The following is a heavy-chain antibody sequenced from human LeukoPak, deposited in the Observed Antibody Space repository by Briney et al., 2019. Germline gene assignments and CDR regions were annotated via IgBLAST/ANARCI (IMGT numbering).Heavy chain of an antibody. J-gene: IGHJ6*02. V-gene: IGHV1-18*01. CDR3: ARGVNIVGATDYYYYGMDV. CDR2: ISAYNGNT. Sequence: ASVKVSCKASGYTFTSYGISWVRQAPGQGLEWMGWISAYNGNTNYAQKLQGRVTMTTDTSTSTAYRELRSLRSDDTAVYYCARGVNIVGATDYYYYGMDVWGQGTTVTVSS. D-gene: IGHD1-26*01. CDR1: GYTFTSYG.